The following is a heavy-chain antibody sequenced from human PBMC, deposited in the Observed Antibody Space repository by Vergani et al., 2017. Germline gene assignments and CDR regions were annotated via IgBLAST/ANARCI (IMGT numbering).Heavy chain of an antibody. Sequence: EVELVQSGPEMRKPGESLKISCKGSGYSFTSYWIGWVRQMPGKGLEWMGIIYPGDSDTRYSPSFQGQVTISADKSISTAYLQWSSLKASDTAMYYCARHKIHERSYYYYYGMDVWGQGTTVTVSS. J-gene: IGHJ6*02. CDR1: GYSFTSYW. V-gene: IGHV5-51*01. CDR2: IYPGDSDT. D-gene: IGHD1-1*01. CDR3: ARHKIHERSYYYYYGMDV.